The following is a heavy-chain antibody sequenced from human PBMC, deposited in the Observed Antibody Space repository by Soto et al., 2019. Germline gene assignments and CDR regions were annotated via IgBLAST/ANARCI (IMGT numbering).Heavy chain of an antibody. J-gene: IGHJ4*02. CDR2: IYYSGST. V-gene: IGHV4-31*03. Sequence: SETLSLTCTVSGGPISSGGYYWSWIRQHPGKGLEWIGYIYYSGSTYYNPSLKSRVTISVDTSKNQFSLKLSSVTAADTAVYYCAAGGMYYYDSSGPFDYWGQGTLVTVSS. CDR1: GGPISSGGYY. CDR3: AAGGMYYYDSSGPFDY. D-gene: IGHD3-22*01.